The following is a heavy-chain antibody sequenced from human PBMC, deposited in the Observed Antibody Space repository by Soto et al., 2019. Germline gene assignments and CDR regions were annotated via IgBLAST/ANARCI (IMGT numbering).Heavy chain of an antibody. D-gene: IGHD3-22*01. Sequence: HPGGSLRLSCAASGITFSSYWMSWVRQAPGKGLEWVANIKQDGSQKYYVDSVKGRFTISRDNAKKSLYLQMNSLRAEDTAVYYCAREALITMIERGAFDIWGQGTMVTVSS. CDR2: IKQDGSQK. CDR1: GITFSSYW. V-gene: IGHV3-7*03. CDR3: AREALITMIERGAFDI. J-gene: IGHJ3*02.